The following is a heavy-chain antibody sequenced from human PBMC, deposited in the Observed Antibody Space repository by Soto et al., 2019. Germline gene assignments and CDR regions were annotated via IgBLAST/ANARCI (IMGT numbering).Heavy chain of an antibody. CDR3: ARSNTVYVYYYYGMDV. V-gene: IGHV3-48*03. CDR2: ISSSGSTI. Sequence: PGGSLRLSCAASGFTFSSYEMNWVRQAPGKGLEWVSYISSSGSTIYYADSVKGRFTISRDNAKNSLYLQMSSLRAEDTAVYYCARSNTVYVYYYYGMDVWGQGTTVTVSS. CDR1: GFTFSSYE. J-gene: IGHJ6*02. D-gene: IGHD2-8*01.